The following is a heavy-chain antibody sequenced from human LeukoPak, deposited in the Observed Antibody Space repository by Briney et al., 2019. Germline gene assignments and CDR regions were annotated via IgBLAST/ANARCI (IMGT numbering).Heavy chain of an antibody. CDR1: GFTFSIYS. CDR2: ISSSSSYI. D-gene: IGHD6-13*01. V-gene: IGHV3-21*01. CDR3: ARVPIAAAGHVDY. Sequence: GGSLRLSCAASGFTFSIYSMNWVRQAPGKGLEWVSSISSSSSYIYYADSVKGRFTISRDNAKNSLYLQMNSLRAEDTAVYYCARVPIAAAGHVDYWGQGTLVTVSS. J-gene: IGHJ4*02.